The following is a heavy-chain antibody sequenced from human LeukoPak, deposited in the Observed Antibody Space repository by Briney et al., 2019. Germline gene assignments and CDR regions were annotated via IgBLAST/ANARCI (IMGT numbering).Heavy chain of an antibody. CDR2: IYTSGST. CDR3: ARDSAVGVPAAGDSGASGFDNWFDP. V-gene: IGHV4-4*07. CDR1: GGSISSYY. Sequence: PSETLSLTCTVSGGSISSYYWSWIRQPAGKGLEWIGRIYTSGSTNYNPSLKSRVTMSVDTSKNQFSLKLSSVTAADTAVYYCARDSAVGVPAAGDSGASGFDNWFDPWGQGTLVTVSS. D-gene: IGHD2-2*01. J-gene: IGHJ5*02.